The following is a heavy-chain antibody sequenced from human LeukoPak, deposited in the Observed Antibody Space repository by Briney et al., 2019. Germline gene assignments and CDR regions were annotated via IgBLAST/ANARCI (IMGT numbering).Heavy chain of an antibody. D-gene: IGHD2-2*01. CDR3: ARVGGIVVVPAQLPLRYNWFDP. V-gene: IGHV4-59*01. CDR1: GGSISSYY. J-gene: IGHJ5*02. CDR2: SYYSGST. Sequence: PSETLSLTCTVSGGSISSYYWSWIRQPPGKGLEWTGYSYYSGSTNYNPSLKSRVTISVDTSKNQFSLKLSSVTAADTAVYYCARVGGIVVVPAQLPLRYNWFDPWGQGTLVTVSS.